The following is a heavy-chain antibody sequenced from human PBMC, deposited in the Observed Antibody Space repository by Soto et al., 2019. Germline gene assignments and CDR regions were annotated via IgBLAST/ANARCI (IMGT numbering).Heavy chain of an antibody. CDR3: ARAPPGIAAAGRFDP. CDR2: ISGGGGST. Sequence: PGGSLRLSCAGSGFTFSSYAMGWVRQAPGKGLDWVSAISGGGGSTYYAASVKGRFTISRDNSKNTLYLQMNSLRAEDTAVYYCARAPPGIAAAGRFDPWGQGTLVTVSS. J-gene: IGHJ5*02. CDR1: GFTFSSYA. D-gene: IGHD6-13*01. V-gene: IGHV3-23*01.